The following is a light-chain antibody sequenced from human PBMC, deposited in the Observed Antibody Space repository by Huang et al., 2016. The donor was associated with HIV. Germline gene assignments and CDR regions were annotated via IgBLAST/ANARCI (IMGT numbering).Light chain of an antibody. CDR3: QQYGNSPIT. V-gene: IGKV3-20*01. Sequence: EIVLTQSPGTLSLSPGERATLSCRASQSVSSSYLAWYQQKPGQAPRLLIYGASSRATGIRDRFSGSGSGTDFTLTISRLEPEDFAVYYCQQYGNSPITFGQGTRLEIK. CDR2: GAS. J-gene: IGKJ5*01. CDR1: QSVSSSY.